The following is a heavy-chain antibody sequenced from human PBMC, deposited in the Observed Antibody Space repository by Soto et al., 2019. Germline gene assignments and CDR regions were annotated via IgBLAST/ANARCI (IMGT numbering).Heavy chain of an antibody. Sequence: QITLKESGPTLVKPTQTLTLTCTFSGFSLTSSGVGVGWIRQPPGKALEWLALIYWDDDKIYTPSLKTRLTITKDTYKNQLVLAMTNMAPVDTATYYCAHRSRDGSVQLAFFDYWGQGALVTVSS. CDR3: AHRSRDGSVQLAFFDY. CDR1: GFSLTSSGVG. D-gene: IGHD3-3*02. CDR2: IYWDDDK. J-gene: IGHJ4*02. V-gene: IGHV2-5*02.